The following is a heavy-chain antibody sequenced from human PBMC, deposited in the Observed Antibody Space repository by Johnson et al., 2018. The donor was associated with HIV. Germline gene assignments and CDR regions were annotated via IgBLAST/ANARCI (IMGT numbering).Heavy chain of an antibody. V-gene: IGHV3-74*02. CDR2: IKSDGRST. CDR1: GFTFDDYA. CDR3: VRGLDI. J-gene: IGHJ3*02. Sequence: VQLVESGGGLVQPGRSLKLSCAASGFTFDDYAMHWVRQTPGKGLEWVSRIKSDGRSTNYADSVKGRFTISRDNAKNTLYLQMNSLRAEDTAVYYCVRGLDIWGQGTEVTVSS.